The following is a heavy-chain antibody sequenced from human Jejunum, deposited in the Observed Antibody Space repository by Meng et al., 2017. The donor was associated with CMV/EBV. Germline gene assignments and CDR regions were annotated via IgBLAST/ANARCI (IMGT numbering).Heavy chain of an antibody. CDR2: TRYDGLND. J-gene: IGHJ6*02. Sequence: FTFRSYAMHWVRQAPGKGLGWVSFTRYDGLNDYYADSVKGRFTMSKDFSKNMLYLQMSSLRVEDTAVYYCAKDRGSGGNGYGMDVWGRGTTVTVSS. CDR3: AKDRGSGGNGYGMDV. D-gene: IGHD2-15*01. CDR1: FTFRSYA. V-gene: IGHV3-30*02.